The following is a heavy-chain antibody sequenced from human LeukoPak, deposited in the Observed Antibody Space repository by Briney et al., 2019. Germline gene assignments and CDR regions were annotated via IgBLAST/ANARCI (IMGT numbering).Heavy chain of an antibody. CDR2: ISYDGSNK. V-gene: IGHV3-30*18. D-gene: IGHD2-15*01. Sequence: GGSLRLSCAASGFTFSSYGMHWVHQAPGKGLEWVAVISYDGSNKYYADSVKGRFTISRDNSKNTLYLQMNSLRAEDTAVYYCAKCQDIVVVVAATGLDYWGQGTLVTVSS. CDR3: AKCQDIVVVVAATGLDY. CDR1: GFTFSSYG. J-gene: IGHJ4*02.